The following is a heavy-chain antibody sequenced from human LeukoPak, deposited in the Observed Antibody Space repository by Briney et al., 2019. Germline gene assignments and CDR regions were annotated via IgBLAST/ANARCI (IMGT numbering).Heavy chain of an antibody. CDR1: GGSISSSSYY. J-gene: IGHJ4*02. CDR2: IYYSGST. D-gene: IGHD3-22*01. V-gene: IGHV4-39*07. CDR3: ARVDDSSVIDY. Sequence: SETLSLTCTVSGGSISSSSYYWGWIRQPPGKGLEWIGSIYYSGSTYYNPSLKSRVTISVDTSKNQFSLRLSSVTAADTAVYYCARVDDSSVIDYWGQGTLVTVSS.